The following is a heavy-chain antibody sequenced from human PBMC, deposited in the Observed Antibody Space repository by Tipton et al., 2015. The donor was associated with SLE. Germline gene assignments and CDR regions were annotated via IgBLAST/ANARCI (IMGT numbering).Heavy chain of an antibody. J-gene: IGHJ5*02. CDR3: AKDRGYDFWSAYQSS. V-gene: IGHV3-23*01. D-gene: IGHD3-3*01. CDR1: GFTFSNYA. Sequence: GSLRLSCAASGFTFSNYAMNWVRQTPGEGLEWVSAIGGNGDSTYYADSVKGRFTISRDNSQNTLYLQMNSLRAEDTAVYYCAKDRGYDFWSAYQSSWGQRTLVTVSS. CDR2: IGGNGDST.